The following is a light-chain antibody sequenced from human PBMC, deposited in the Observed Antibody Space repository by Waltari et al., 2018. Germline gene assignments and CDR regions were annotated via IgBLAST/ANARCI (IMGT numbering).Light chain of an antibody. V-gene: IGKV3-15*01. J-gene: IGKJ5*01. CDR3: QQYDNWPPV. CDR1: QSNNSK. CDR2: GAS. Sequence: EIMMTQSPDTLSVSPGERATLSCRASQSNNSKVAWYQQKPGHTPRLLIYGASTRATCISARLSGSGSGTEFTLTIRSLQSEDVARYSCQQYDNWPPVFGQGTRLEIK.